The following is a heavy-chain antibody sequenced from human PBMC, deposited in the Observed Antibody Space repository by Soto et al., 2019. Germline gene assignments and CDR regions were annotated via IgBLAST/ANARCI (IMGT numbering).Heavy chain of an antibody. J-gene: IGHJ4*01. CDR3: ALLPSCTSTSCPNWNYAVDY. CDR2: SNPNSGGT. CDR1: GYTFTGYY. Sequence: ASVKVSCKASGYTFTGYYMHWVRQAPGQVPEWMGWSNPNSGGTNYPQKFQDRVTLTRDTSLSTAYMALNSLISDHTASSYCALLPSCTSTSCPNWNYAVDYWGQGTLLAVSS. V-gene: IGHV1-2*02. D-gene: IGHD2-2*01.